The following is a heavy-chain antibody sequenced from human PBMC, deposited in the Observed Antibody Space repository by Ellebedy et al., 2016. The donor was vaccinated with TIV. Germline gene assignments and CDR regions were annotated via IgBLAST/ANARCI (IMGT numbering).Heavy chain of an antibody. Sequence: AASVKVSCKASGYTFIGHYVNWVRQAPGQGLEWMGWIDPISGDTNYAQSFKGRVTMTRDTSISTVYMELSGLTFNDTAVYYCARDRDSSYWKSRFDPWGQGTLVNVFS. J-gene: IGHJ5*02. CDR3: ARDRDSSYWKSRFDP. D-gene: IGHD6-13*01. CDR2: IDPISGDT. CDR1: GYTFIGHY. V-gene: IGHV1-2*02.